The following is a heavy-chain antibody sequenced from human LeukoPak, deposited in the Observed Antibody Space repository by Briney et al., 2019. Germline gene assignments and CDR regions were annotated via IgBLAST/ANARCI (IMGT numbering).Heavy chain of an antibody. Sequence: GGSLRLFCSASGFTFRSYPMHWVRQAPGKGLEYVSAISDNGGSTYYADSVKGRFTISRDNSMNTLYLQMSSLRPEDTAVYYCVCPESAYTNGYGYWGHETLVSVSS. CDR2: ISDNGGST. CDR1: GFTFRSYP. CDR3: VCPESAYTNGYGY. D-gene: IGHD5-18*01. V-gene: IGHV3-64D*09. J-gene: IGHJ4*01.